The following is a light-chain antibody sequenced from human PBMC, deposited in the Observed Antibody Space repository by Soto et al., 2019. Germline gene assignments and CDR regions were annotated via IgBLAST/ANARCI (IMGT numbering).Light chain of an antibody. J-gene: IGKJ1*01. CDR1: QSVSSAT. CDR2: RAF. CDR3: QHYGTT. Sequence: IVLTQSPGTLSLFPGESATLYCRVSQSVSSATVAWYQQRPGQAPRLLFYRAFSRATGVPDRFSGGGSGTDFTLTISRLEPEDLGVYYCQHYGTTFGPGTKVEIK. V-gene: IGKV3-20*01.